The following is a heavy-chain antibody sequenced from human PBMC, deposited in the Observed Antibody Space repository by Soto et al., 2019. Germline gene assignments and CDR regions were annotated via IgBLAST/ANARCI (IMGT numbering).Heavy chain of an antibody. Sequence: KPGGALRLSCAASGFTFSSYSMNWVRQAPGKGLEWVSSISSSSSYIYYADSVKGRFTISRDNAKNSLYLQMNSLRAEDTAVYYCARDLDFSPLGYCRSTSCSIFQHWGQGTLVTVSS. CDR2: ISSSSSYI. V-gene: IGHV3-21*01. J-gene: IGHJ1*01. CDR3: ARDLDFSPLGYCRSTSCSIFQH. CDR1: GFTFSSYS. D-gene: IGHD2-2*01.